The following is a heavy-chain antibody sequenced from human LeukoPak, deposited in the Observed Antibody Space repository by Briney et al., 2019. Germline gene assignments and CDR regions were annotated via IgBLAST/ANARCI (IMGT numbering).Heavy chain of an antibody. V-gene: IGHV4-59*01. J-gene: IGHJ4*02. D-gene: IGHD3-22*01. CDR1: GGSISSYY. CDR3: ARDGDYYDSSGYPL. Sequence: KPSETLSLTCTVSGGSISSYYWSWIRQPPGKGLEWIGYIYYSGSTNYNPSLKSRVTISVDTSKNQFSLKLSSVTAADTAVYYCARDGDYYDSSGYPLWGQGTLVTVSS. CDR2: IYYSGST.